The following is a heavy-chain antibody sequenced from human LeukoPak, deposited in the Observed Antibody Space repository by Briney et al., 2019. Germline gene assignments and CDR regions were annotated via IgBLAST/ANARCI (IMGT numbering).Heavy chain of an antibody. D-gene: IGHD2-2*01. CDR2: VSADGVV. Sequence: GGSMRLSCTASGFSFGSYAMGWVRQAPGKGLEWVSTVSADGVVWYSDSVRGRSTISRDNSKNTVSLQMKSLRADDTAVYFCARDRAYPRDQFDCWGQGTLVTVSS. CDR1: GFSFGSYA. V-gene: IGHV3-23*01. J-gene: IGHJ4*02. CDR3: ARDRAYPRDQFDC.